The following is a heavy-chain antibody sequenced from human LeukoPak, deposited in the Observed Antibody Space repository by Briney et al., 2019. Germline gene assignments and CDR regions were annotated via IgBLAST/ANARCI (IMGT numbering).Heavy chain of an antibody. CDR3: ARDRGYSYGYWYFDL. D-gene: IGHD5-18*01. CDR2: IYTSGSG. V-gene: IGHV4-4*07. J-gene: IGHJ2*01. CDR1: GASISIYY. Sequence: SETLSLTCTVSGASISIYYWSWLRQPAGKGLEWIGRIYTSGSGNYSPSLKSRVTMSVDTSKNQFSLKPSSVTAADTAVYYCARDRGYSYGYWYFDLWGRGTLVTVSS.